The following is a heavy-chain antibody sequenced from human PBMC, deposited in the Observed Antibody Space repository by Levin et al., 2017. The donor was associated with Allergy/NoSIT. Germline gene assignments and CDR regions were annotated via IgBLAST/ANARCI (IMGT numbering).Heavy chain of an antibody. V-gene: IGHV1-69*13. J-gene: IGHJ3*02. CDR2: IVPFYGTT. CDR1: GGTFSTDG. D-gene: IGHD1-26*01. Sequence: PAASVKVSCKASGGTFSTDGITWVRQAPGQGLEWMGEIVPFYGTTTYSQKFRGRVTITAHASTSTVYMELSSLRSEGTAMYYCARDKPGIVGSSEAFDIWGQGTMVTVSS. CDR3: ARDKPGIVGSSEAFDI.